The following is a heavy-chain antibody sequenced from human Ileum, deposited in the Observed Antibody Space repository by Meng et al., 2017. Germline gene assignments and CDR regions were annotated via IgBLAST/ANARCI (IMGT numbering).Heavy chain of an antibody. V-gene: IGHV6-1*01. CDR1: GDSVSSDSGA. Sequence: QVQLQQSGPGLVKPSQTLSRSCAISGDSVSSDSGAWNWIRQSPSRGLEWLGRTFYRSKWNDDFAESVKSRITITTDTSKNQFSLQLNSVTPEDTAVYYCARGWYSSGFHSWGQGTLVTVSS. CDR3: ARGWYSSGFHS. J-gene: IGHJ4*02. CDR2: TFYRSKWND. D-gene: IGHD6-19*01.